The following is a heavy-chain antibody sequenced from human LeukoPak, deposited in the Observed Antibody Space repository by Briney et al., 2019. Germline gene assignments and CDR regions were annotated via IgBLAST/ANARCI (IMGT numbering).Heavy chain of an antibody. V-gene: IGHV4-34*01. CDR3: ARGQGVHDFWSGYFYNWFDP. CDR2: INHSGST. Sequence: SETLSLTCAVYGGSYSGYYWSWIRQPPGKGLEGIVEINHSGSTNYNPSLKSRVTISVDTSKNQFSLKLSSVTAADTAVYYCARGQGVHDFWSGYFYNWFDPWGQGTLVTVSS. CDR1: GGSYSGYY. D-gene: IGHD3-3*01. J-gene: IGHJ5*02.